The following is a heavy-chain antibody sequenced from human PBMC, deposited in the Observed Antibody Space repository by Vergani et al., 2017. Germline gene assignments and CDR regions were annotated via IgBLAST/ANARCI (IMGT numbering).Heavy chain of an antibody. Sequence: EVQLLESGGDLVQPGGSLRLSCAASGFTFIMHAMSWVRQAPGKGLEWVSVISGRGDSTSYADSVKGRFTISRDKSKNTLYLQMNSLRAEDTAVYYCAKPVPYHNYFDYWGQGTLVTVSS. CDR2: ISGRGDST. J-gene: IGHJ4*02. D-gene: IGHD1-14*01. CDR3: AKPVPYHNYFDY. CDR1: GFTFIMHA. V-gene: IGHV3-23*01.